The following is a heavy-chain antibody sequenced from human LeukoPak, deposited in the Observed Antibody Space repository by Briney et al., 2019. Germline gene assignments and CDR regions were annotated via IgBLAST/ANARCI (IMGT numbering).Heavy chain of an antibody. D-gene: IGHD2-2*01. CDR3: ARGEYCSSTSCQRRGAFDI. J-gene: IGHJ3*02. V-gene: IGHV3-33*01. CDR2: ICYDGSNK. CDR1: GFTFSSYG. Sequence: PGRSLRLSCAASGFTFSSYGMHWVRRAPGKGLEWVAVICYDGSNKYYADSVKGRFTISRDNSKNTLYLQMNSLRAEDTAVYYCARGEYCSSTSCQRRGAFDIWGQGTMVTVSS.